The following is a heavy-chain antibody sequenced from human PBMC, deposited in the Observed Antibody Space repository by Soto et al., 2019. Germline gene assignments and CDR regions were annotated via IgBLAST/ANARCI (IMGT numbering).Heavy chain of an antibody. CDR1: GGSISSSSYY. D-gene: IGHD4-17*01. CDR2: IYYSGST. V-gene: IGHV4-39*01. Sequence: SETLSHTCTVSGGSISSSSYYWGWIRQPPGKGLEWIGSIYYSGSTYYNPSLKSRVTISVDTSKNQFSLKLSSVTAADTAVYYCARGFPTVVTVDYWGQGTLVTVSS. CDR3: ARGFPTVVTVDY. J-gene: IGHJ4*02.